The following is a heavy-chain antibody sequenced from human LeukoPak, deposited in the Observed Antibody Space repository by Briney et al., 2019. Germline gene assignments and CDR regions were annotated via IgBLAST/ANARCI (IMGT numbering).Heavy chain of an antibody. Sequence: PGGSLRLSCAASGFTFSSFWMHWVRQAPGKGLEWVSALSGSGGSRYYADSVKGRFTISRDNSKNTLYLQMNSLRAEDTAVYYCAKDSSGYSDYFDYWGQGTLVTVSS. D-gene: IGHD3-22*01. V-gene: IGHV3-23*01. J-gene: IGHJ4*02. CDR2: LSGSGGSR. CDR1: GFTFSSFW. CDR3: AKDSSGYSDYFDY.